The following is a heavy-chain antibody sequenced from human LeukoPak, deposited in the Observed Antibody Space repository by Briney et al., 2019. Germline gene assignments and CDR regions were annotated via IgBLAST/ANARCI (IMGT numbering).Heavy chain of an antibody. J-gene: IGHJ4*02. CDR1: GFTFSSYA. CDR2: ISGSGGST. Sequence: GGSLRLSCAASGFTFSSYAMSWVRQAPGKGLEWVSAISGSGGSTYYADSVKGRFTISRDNSKNTLYLQMNSLRAEDTAVYYCAKFLPTHIVVANYYFDYWGQGTLVTVSS. D-gene: IGHD2-21*01. V-gene: IGHV3-23*01. CDR3: AKFLPTHIVVANYYFDY.